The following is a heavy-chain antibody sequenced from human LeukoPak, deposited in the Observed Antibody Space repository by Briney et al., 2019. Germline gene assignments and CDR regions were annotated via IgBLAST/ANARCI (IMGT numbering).Heavy chain of an antibody. V-gene: IGHV4-4*02. CDR3: AGLVGRYSSGLYYYYFDY. CDR1: GDSINSLDL. Sequence: PSETLSLTCTVSGDSINSLDLWSWVRQPPGKGLEWIGEMYLSGTTHSNPSVKSRVTISIDKSKNQFFLNLSSVAAADTAVYYCAGLVGRYSSGLYYYYFDYWGQGTLVTVSS. D-gene: IGHD3-22*01. J-gene: IGHJ4*02. CDR2: MYLSGTT.